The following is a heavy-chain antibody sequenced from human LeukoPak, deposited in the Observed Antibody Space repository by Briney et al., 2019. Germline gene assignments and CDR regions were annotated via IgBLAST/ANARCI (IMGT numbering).Heavy chain of an antibody. D-gene: IGHD6-6*01. CDR3: ARAGSSSFLTDY. CDR2: ISSSSSYI. V-gene: IGHV3-21*01. J-gene: IGHJ4*02. Sequence: GGSLRLSCAASGFTFSSYSVNWVRQAPGKGLEWVSSISSSSSYIYYADSVKGRFTISRDNAKNSLYLQMNSLRAEDTAVYYCARAGSSSFLTDYWGQGTLVTVSS. CDR1: GFTFSSYS.